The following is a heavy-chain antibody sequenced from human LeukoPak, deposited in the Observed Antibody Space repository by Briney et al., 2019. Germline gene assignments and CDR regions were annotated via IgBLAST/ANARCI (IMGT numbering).Heavy chain of an antibody. V-gene: IGHV4-59*01. Sequence: SETLSLTCTVSGGSISSYYWSWIRQPPGKGLEWIGYIYYSGSTNYNPSLKSRVTISVDTSKNQFSLKLSSVTAADTAVYCCARGRYYDSSGYWDDAFDIWGQGTMVTVSS. CDR1: GGSISSYY. CDR2: IYYSGST. J-gene: IGHJ3*02. CDR3: ARGRYYDSSGYWDDAFDI. D-gene: IGHD3-22*01.